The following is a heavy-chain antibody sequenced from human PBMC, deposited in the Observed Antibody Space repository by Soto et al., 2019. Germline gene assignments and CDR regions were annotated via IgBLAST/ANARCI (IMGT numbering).Heavy chain of an antibody. CDR2: MSHSGGT. CDR3: ARVERGTATTVVDAFDI. CDR1: GGFVSSGSYY. D-gene: IGHD1-1*01. J-gene: IGHJ3*02. Sequence: QVQLQQWGAGLLKPSETLSLTCAVYGGFVSSGSYYWSWIRQPPGKGLEWIGEMSHSGGTHFNTSLNSRVTKSVDTSKNQFSLKMSSVTAADTALYYCARVERGTATTVVDAFDIWGPGTMVTVSS. V-gene: IGHV4-34*01.